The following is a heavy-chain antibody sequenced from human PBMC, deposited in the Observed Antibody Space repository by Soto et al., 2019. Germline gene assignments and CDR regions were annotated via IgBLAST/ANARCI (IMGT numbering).Heavy chain of an antibody. J-gene: IGHJ3*02. Sequence: GSLRLSCAASGFTFSSYAMSSFRQTPGKGLEWVSAISGSGGSTYYADSVKGRFTISRDNSKNTLYLQMNSLRAEDTAVYYCATIRQGGYYDILTGYAAFDIWGQGTMVTVSS. V-gene: IGHV3-23*01. CDR1: GFTFSSYA. D-gene: IGHD3-9*01. CDR2: ISGSGGST. CDR3: ATIRQGGYYDILTGYAAFDI.